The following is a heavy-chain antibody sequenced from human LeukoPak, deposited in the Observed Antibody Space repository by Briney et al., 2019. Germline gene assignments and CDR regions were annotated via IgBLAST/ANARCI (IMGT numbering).Heavy chain of an antibody. D-gene: IGHD3-3*02. CDR1: GFTFSNHS. CDR3: ASLARGY. J-gene: IGHJ4*02. CDR2: IKQDGSEK. V-gene: IGHV3-7*01. Sequence: GGSLRLSCVASGFTFSNHSMSWVRQAPGKGLEWVANIKQDGSEKYYVDSVKGRFTISRDNAKSSLYLQMNSLRAEDTAVYYCASLARGYWGQGTLVTVSS.